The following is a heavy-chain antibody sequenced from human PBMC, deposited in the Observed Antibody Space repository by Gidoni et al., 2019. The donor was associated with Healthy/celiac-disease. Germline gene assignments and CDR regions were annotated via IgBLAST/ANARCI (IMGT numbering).Heavy chain of an antibody. J-gene: IGHJ1*01. CDR3: TRGINGGWYHAEYFQH. CDR2: IRSKAYGGTT. V-gene: IGHV3-49*05. Sequence: ELQLVESGGGLVKQGRSLRLSCTASGFTFGDYALSWFRQAPGKGLEWVGFIRSKAYGGTTEYAASVKGRFTISRDDSKSIAYLQMNSLKTEDTAVYYCTRGINGGWYHAEYFQHWGQGTLVTVSS. D-gene: IGHD6-19*01. CDR1: GFTFGDYA.